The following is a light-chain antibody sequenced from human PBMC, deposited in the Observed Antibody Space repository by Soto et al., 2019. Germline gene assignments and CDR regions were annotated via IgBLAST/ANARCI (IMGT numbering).Light chain of an antibody. CDR1: QTIASDF. J-gene: IGKJ2*03. CDR2: NAS. V-gene: IGKV3-20*01. CDR3: QQYSSSPLYS. Sequence: EGVLTQSPGTLSLSPGERATLFCRASQTIASDFLAWYQQKPGQAPRLLIYNASRRAAGIPERFRGSGSGTDFTLYISRRGPEDFAVYYCQQYSSSPLYSFGQGNKLEIK.